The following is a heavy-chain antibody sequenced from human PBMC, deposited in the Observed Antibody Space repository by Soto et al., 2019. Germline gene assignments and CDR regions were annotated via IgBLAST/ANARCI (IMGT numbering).Heavy chain of an antibody. J-gene: IGHJ4*02. CDR2: FNPILSMS. V-gene: IGHV1-69*02. CDR1: GDTFNFYT. CDR3: ATSFGSGYRAFDY. Sequence: QVQLVQSGAEVKKPGSSVKVSCKASGDTFNFYTINWVRQAPGLGLEWMGRFNPILSMSNSALRFQGRVTLTADKSTSTAYMVMSRLRYDDTAVYYCATSFGSGYRAFDYWGQGVLVTVSS. D-gene: IGHD3-10*01.